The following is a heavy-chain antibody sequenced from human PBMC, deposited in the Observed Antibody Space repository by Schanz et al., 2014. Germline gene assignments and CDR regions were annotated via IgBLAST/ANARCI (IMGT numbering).Heavy chain of an antibody. CDR3: AKDRQNRVNRVGYYYGMDV. CDR1: GFTFDDYA. V-gene: IGHV3-9*01. CDR2: ISWNSGSI. J-gene: IGHJ6*02. D-gene: IGHD3-16*01. Sequence: EVQVVESGGGFVQPGGSLRLSCAASGFTFDDYAMHWVRQAPGKGLEWVSGISWNSGSIGYADSVKGRFTISRDDAKNSLYLQMNSLRAEDTALYYCAKDRQNRVNRVGYYYGMDVWGQGTTVTVSS.